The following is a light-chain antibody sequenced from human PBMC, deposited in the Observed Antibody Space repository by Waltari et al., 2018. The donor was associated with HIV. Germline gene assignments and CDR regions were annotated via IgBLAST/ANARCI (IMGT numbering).Light chain of an antibody. V-gene: IGLV2-14*01. J-gene: IGLJ2*01. CDR1: SSDFGCYTY. Sequence: QSALTQPASVSGSPGQSITTPCTGTSSDFGCYTYVSWYQQVPGKVPKVIIYEVTSRPSGVSNRFSGSKSGSTASLTISDLQVEDEADYYCTSYTATDTLIFGGGTKVTVL. CDR2: EVT. CDR3: TSYTATDTLI.